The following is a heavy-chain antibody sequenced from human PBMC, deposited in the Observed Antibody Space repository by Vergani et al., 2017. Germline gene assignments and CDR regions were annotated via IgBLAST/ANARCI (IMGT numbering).Heavy chain of an antibody. V-gene: IGHV1-69*01. D-gene: IGHD3-9*01. CDR2: IIPIFGTA. J-gene: IGHJ6*02. Sequence: QVQLVQSGAEVKKPGSSVKVSCKASGGTFSSYAISWVRQAPGQGLEWMGGIIPIFGTANYAQKFQGRVTITADESTSTAYMELSSLRSEDTAVYYCARHSPLTGYYQPSDYYYYYGMDVWGQGTTVTVSS. CDR1: GGTFSSYA. CDR3: ARHSPLTGYYQPSDYYYYYGMDV.